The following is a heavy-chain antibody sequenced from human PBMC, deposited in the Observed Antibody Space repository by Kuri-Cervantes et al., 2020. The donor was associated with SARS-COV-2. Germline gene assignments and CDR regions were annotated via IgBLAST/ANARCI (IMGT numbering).Heavy chain of an antibody. CDR1: GFTFSFHS. Sequence: GESLKISCAASGFTFSFHSMNWVRQAPGKGLEWVSNIGSSISTIYHADSVKGRFTVSRDNAKNSLYLQMNSLRAEDTAVYYCARAPLSHSNAQPFWFDYWGQGTLVTVSS. CDR3: ARAPLSHSNAQPFWFDY. V-gene: IGHV3-48*01. D-gene: IGHD4-11*01. J-gene: IGHJ4*02. CDR2: IGSSISTI.